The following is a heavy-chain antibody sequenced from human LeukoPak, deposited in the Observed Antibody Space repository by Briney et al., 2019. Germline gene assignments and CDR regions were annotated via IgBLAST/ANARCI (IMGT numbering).Heavy chain of an antibody. D-gene: IGHD3-10*01. CDR1: GFTFSSYS. Sequence: PGGSLRLSCAASGFTFSSYSMNWVRQAPGKGLKWVSSISSSSSYIYYADSVKGRFTISRDNAKNSLYLQMNSLRAEDTAVYYCAARMQGITMVRGENKGRIDPWGQGTLVTVSS. CDR3: AARMQGITMVRGENKGRIDP. CDR2: ISSSSSYI. J-gene: IGHJ5*02. V-gene: IGHV3-21*01.